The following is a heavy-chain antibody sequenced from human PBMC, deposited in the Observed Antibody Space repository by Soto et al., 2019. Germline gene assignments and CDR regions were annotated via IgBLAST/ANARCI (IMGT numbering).Heavy chain of an antibody. CDR2: IYPGDSDT. J-gene: IGHJ5*02. V-gene: IGHV5-51*01. CDR3: ARQTGVVVVPAVGWFDP. D-gene: IGHD2-2*01. Sequence: PGESLQISCKGSGYSFNSYWIGWVRQMPGKGLEWMGIIYPGDSDTRYSPSFQGQVTISADKSISTAYLQWSSLKASDTAMYYCARQTGVVVVPAVGWFDPWGQGTLVTVSS. CDR1: GYSFNSYW.